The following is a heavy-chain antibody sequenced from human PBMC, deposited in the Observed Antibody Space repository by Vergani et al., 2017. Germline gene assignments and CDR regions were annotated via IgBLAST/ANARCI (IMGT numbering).Heavy chain of an antibody. CDR3: AKGQQLPRSYWYFDL. D-gene: IGHD6-13*01. CDR1: GFTFSSYW. Sequence: EVQLVESGGGLVQPGGSLRLSCAASGFTFSSYWMSWVRQAPGKGLEWVANIKQDGSEKYYVDSVKGRFTISRDNAKNSLYLQMNSLRAEDTAVYYCAKGQQLPRSYWYFDLWGRGTLVTVSS. J-gene: IGHJ2*01. CDR2: IKQDGSEK. V-gene: IGHV3-7*03.